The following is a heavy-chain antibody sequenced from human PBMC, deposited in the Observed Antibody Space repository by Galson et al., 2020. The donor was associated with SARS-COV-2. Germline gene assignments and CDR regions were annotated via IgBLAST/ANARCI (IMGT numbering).Heavy chain of an antibody. V-gene: IGHV1-46*01. CDR1: GYTFTSYY. CDR2: INPSGGST. D-gene: IGHD3-10*01. J-gene: IGHJ6*03. Sequence: ASVKVSCKASGYTFTSYYMHWVRQAPGQGLEWMGIINPSGGSTSYAQKFQGRVTMTRDTSTSTVYMELSSLRSEDTAVYYCARDPGDEVRGVTGGGFYYYYYRDVWGKGTTVTVSS. CDR3: ARDPGDEVRGVTGGGFYYYYYRDV.